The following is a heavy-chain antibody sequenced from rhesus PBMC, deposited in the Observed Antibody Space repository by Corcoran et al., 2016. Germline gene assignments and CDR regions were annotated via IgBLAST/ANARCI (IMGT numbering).Heavy chain of an antibody. CDR3: AGDYDY. CDR1: GFTFIDYW. Sequence: EVQLVESGGGLAKPGGSLRLSCASSGFTFIDYWMQWVRLGPGYGLELISGIYSSCRITYYAYSVNPKFNIYIENAMNTLHLKMEVLRAEDTAVYYCAGDYDYWGQGVLVTVSS. V-gene: IGHV3-28*02. CDR2: IYSSCRIT. J-gene: IGHJ4*01.